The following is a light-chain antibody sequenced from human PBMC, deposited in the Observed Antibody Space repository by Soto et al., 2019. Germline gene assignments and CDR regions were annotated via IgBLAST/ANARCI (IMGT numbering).Light chain of an antibody. Sequence: TQITPSPATLSASVRDRVTITCRASLPISNYLAWYQQKPGKIPNLLIYDASTLQSGVPSRYSGSGSGTEFTLTISNLQPDDFATYYCQQYESYSPWTFGQGTKVDIK. J-gene: IGKJ1*01. V-gene: IGKV1-5*01. CDR1: LPISNY. CDR2: DAS. CDR3: QQYESYSPWT.